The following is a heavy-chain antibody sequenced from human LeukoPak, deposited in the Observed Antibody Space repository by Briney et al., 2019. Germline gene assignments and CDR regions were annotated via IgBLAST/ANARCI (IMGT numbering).Heavy chain of an antibody. CDR2: ISWDGGST. D-gene: IGHD6-19*01. V-gene: IGHV3-43*01. Sequence: GGSLRLSCAASGFTFDDYTMHWVRQAPGKGLEWVSLISWDGGSTYYADSVKGRFTISRDNSKNSLYLQMNSLRSEDTALYYCANQDRYSSGWGEYYFDYWGQGTLVTVSS. J-gene: IGHJ4*02. CDR1: GFTFDDYT. CDR3: ANQDRYSSGWGEYYFDY.